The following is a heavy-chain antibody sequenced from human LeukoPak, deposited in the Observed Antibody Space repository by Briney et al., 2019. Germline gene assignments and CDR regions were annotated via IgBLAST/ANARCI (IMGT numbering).Heavy chain of an antibody. CDR2: ISAYNGNT. Sequence: ASVKVSFMASGYTFTSYGISWVRQAPGQGLEWMGWISAYNGNTNYAQKLQGRVTMTTDTSTSTAYMELRSLRSDDTAVYYCARLVGVRSYFDYWGQGTLVTVSS. CDR3: ARLVGVRSYFDY. CDR1: GYTFTSYG. D-gene: IGHD3-10*01. J-gene: IGHJ4*02. V-gene: IGHV1-18*04.